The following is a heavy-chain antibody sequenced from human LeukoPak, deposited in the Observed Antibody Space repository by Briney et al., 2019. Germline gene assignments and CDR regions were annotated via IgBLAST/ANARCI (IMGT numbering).Heavy chain of an antibody. D-gene: IGHD6-13*01. J-gene: IGHJ4*02. Sequence: SETLSLTCTVSGGSISSSSYYWGWIRQPPGKGLEWIGSIYYSGSTYYNPSLKSRVTISVDTSKNQFSLKLSSVTAADTAVYYCARGAAAGTPLYFDYWGQGTLVTVSS. CDR1: GGSISSSSYY. CDR3: ARGAAAGTPLYFDY. CDR2: IYYSGST. V-gene: IGHV4-39*07.